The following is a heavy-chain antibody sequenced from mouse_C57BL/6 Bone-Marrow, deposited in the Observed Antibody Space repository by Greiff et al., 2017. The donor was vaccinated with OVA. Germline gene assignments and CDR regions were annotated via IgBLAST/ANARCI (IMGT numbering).Heavy chain of an antibody. D-gene: IGHD4-1*01. CDR3: ARHLGYAMDY. J-gene: IGHJ4*01. CDR2: ISNGGGST. Sequence: VQGVESGGGLVQPGGSLKLSCAASGFTFSDYYMYWVRQTPEKRLEWVAYISNGGGSTYYPDTVKGRFTISRDNAKNTLYLQMSRLKSEDTAMYYCARHLGYAMDYWGQGTSVTVSS. V-gene: IGHV5-12*01. CDR1: GFTFSDYY.